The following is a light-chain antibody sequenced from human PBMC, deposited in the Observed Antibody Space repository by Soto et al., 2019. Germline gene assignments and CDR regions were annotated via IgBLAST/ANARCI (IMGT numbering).Light chain of an antibody. J-gene: IGKJ1*01. V-gene: IGKV3-20*01. CDR3: QQYGRSLWT. CDR2: GAS. Sequence: EIVLTQSPGTLSLSPGERATLSCRTSQSVSSSYLAWYQQKPGQAPRLLIYGASSRATGIPDRFSGSGSGTDFTFTISRLELEDFAVYYCQQYGRSLWTFGQGTKVEIK. CDR1: QSVSSSY.